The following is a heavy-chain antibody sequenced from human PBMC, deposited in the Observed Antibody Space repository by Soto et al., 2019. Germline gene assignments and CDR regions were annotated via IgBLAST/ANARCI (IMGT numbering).Heavy chain of an antibody. CDR3: TRPPGGDYYGMDV. V-gene: IGHV3-73*02. J-gene: IGHJ6*02. Sequence: EVQLVESGGGLVQPGGSLKLSCAASGFTFSGSAMHWVRQASGKGLEWVGRIRSKANSYATAYAASVKGRFTISRDDSKNTAYLQMNSLKTEDTAVYYCTRPPGGDYYGMDVWGQGTTVTVSS. CDR2: IRSKANSYAT. D-gene: IGHD3-10*01. CDR1: GFTFSGSA.